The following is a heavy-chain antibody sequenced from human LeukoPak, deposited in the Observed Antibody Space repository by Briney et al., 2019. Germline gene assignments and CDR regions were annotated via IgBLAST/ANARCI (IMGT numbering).Heavy chain of an antibody. J-gene: IGHJ3*02. Sequence: SETLSLTCTVSGASISSSTYYWGWIRQPPGKGLEWIGEINHSGSTNYNPSLKSRVTISVDTSKNQFSLKLSSVTAADTAVYYCARGSGITMIVVVIDDAFDIWGQGTMVTVSS. V-gene: IGHV4-39*07. CDR2: INHSGST. D-gene: IGHD3-22*01. CDR3: ARGSGITMIVVVIDDAFDI. CDR1: GASISSSTYY.